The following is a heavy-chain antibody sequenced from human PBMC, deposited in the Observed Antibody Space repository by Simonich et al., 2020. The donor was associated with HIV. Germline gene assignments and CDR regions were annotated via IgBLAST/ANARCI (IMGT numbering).Heavy chain of an antibody. J-gene: IGHJ3*02. V-gene: IGHV2-70*04. CDR1: GFSLSTSGMR. CDR3: ARTPIIRGIIVAFDI. CDR2: IDWDDDK. D-gene: IGHD3-10*01. Sequence: QVTLKESGPALVKPTQTLTLTCTFSGFSLSTSGMRVSWIRQPPGEALEWLARIDWDDDKFYSTSLKTMLTISKDTSKNQVVLTMTNMDPVDTATYYCARTPIIRGIIVAFDIWGQGTMVTVSS.